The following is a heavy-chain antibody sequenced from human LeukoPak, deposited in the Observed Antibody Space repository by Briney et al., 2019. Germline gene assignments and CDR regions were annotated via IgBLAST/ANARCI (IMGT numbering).Heavy chain of an antibody. CDR2: INPSGGST. CDR3: ARVWPIYDSSGYYKDY. D-gene: IGHD3-22*01. J-gene: IGHJ4*02. Sequence: ASVKVSCKASGYTFTSYYMHWVRQAPGQGLEWMGIINPSGGSTSYAQKSQGRVTMTRDTSTSTVYMELSSLRSEDTAVYYCARVWPIYDSSGYYKDYWGQGTLVTVSS. V-gene: IGHV1-46*01. CDR1: GYTFTSYY.